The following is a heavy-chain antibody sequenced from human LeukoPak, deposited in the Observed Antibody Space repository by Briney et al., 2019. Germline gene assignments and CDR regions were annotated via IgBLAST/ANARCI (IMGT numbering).Heavy chain of an antibody. CDR3: VRVVAAAGSFCWFDT. CDR2: INHSGST. V-gene: IGHV4-34*01. D-gene: IGHD6-13*01. Sequence: SETLSLTCAVYGGSFSGYYWSWVRQPPGKGLEWIGEINHSGSTNYNPSLKSRVTISVDTSKNQFSLDLRSVTAADTAVYYCVRVVAAAGSFCWFDTWGQGTLVTVSS. CDR1: GGSFSGYY. J-gene: IGHJ5*02.